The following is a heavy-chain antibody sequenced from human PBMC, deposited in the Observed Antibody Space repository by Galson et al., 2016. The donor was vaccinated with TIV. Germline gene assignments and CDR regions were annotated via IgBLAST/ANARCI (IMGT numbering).Heavy chain of an antibody. CDR3: ARRFYFDY. CDR1: GYTLSTYY. V-gene: IGHV1-46*01. CDR2: IDPSVGST. J-gene: IGHJ4*02. Sequence: SVKVSCKASGYTLSTYYMHWLRQAPGQGLEWMGVIDPSVGSTTYSQKFQGRVTMTSDTSTSTVYMKLTSLKSEDTAVYYCARRFYFDYWGQGTLVTVSS.